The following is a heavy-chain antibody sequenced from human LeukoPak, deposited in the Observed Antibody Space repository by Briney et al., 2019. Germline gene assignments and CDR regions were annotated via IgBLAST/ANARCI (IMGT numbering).Heavy chain of an antibody. D-gene: IGHD6-13*01. CDR1: GFTXSXYG. CDR3: AKDRIAAAANWFDP. Sequence: PGGSLRLSCAAPGFTXSXYGMHXXXXXPGKGLEWVAVISYDGSNKYYADSVKGRFTISRDNSKNTLYLQMNSLRAEDTAVYYCAKDRIAAAANWFDPWGQGTLVTVSS. CDR2: ISYDGSNK. J-gene: IGHJ5*02. V-gene: IGHV3-30*18.